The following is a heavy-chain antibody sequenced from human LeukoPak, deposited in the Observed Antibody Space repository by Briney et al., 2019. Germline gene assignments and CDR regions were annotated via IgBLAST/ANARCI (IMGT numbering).Heavy chain of an antibody. D-gene: IGHD3-16*02. CDR2: IYPDDSDT. V-gene: IGHV5-51*01. J-gene: IGHJ4*02. CDR1: GYSFSSYW. CDR3: ARTEFNYDYVWGTYRPFDY. Sequence: GESLKISCKGFGYSFSSYWIGWVRQMPGKGLEWMGIIYPDDSDTRYSPSFQGQVTISADKSISTVYLQWTSLKASDTAMYYCARTEFNYDYVWGTYRPFDYWGQGTLLTVSS.